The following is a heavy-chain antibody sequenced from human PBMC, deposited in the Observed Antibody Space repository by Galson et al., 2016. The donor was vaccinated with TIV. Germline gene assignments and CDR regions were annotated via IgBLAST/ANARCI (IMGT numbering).Heavy chain of an antibody. CDR3: AREPTYSATNGWGH. V-gene: IGHV1-18*01. J-gene: IGHJ4*02. Sequence: QSGAEVKKPGESLKISCKASGYSFTNYGIAWVRQAPGQGLEWMGWISTYNGYTDYAQKLQGRVTMTKDTSTSTAYMELRSLRSDDTAMYYCAREPTYSATNGWGHWGQGTLVIVSS. D-gene: IGHD2-8*01. CDR2: ISTYNGYT. CDR1: GYSFTNYG.